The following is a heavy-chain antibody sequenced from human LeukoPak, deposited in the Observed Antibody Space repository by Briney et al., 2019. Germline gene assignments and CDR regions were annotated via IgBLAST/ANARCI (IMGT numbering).Heavy chain of an antibody. CDR2: IYYSGST. CDR3: ARGGYYDKEAFDI. Sequence: SETLSLTCTVSGGSIYSYYWSWIRRPPGKGLEGIGYIYYSGSTNYNPPIKSRVTISVDTSKNQFSLSLSSVTAADTAVYYCARGGYYDKEAFDIWGQGTMVTVSS. J-gene: IGHJ3*02. D-gene: IGHD3-22*01. V-gene: IGHV4-59*01. CDR1: GGSIYSYY.